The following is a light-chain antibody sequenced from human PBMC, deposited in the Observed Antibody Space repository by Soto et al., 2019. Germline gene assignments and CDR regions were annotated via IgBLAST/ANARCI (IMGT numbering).Light chain of an antibody. CDR1: QNILHSSNNRNY. V-gene: IGKV4-1*01. Sequence: DIVMTQSPDSLAVSLGERATLNCRSSQNILHSSNNRNYLAWYQHKPGQPPKLLIYWASTRQSGVPDRFSGSGSVADFTLTISSLQAEDVATYYCQQYYTSRLTFGGGTKVEMK. CDR3: QQYYTSRLT. J-gene: IGKJ4*01. CDR2: WAS.